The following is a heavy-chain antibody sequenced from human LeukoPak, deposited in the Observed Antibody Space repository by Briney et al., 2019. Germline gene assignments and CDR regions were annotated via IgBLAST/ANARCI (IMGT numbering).Heavy chain of an antibody. V-gene: IGHV3-30*02. CDR2: IRFDGSKK. D-gene: IGHD3-22*01. CDR3: AKDWGYYDSSAISD. J-gene: IGHJ4*02. Sequence: GGSLRLSCAASGFTLRTYGMHWVRQAPGKGPEWVAFIRFDGSKKEYVESVKGRFTISRDNSKNTLYLQMNSLRGADTAVYYCAKDWGYYDSSAISDWGQGTLVIVSS. CDR1: GFTLRTYG.